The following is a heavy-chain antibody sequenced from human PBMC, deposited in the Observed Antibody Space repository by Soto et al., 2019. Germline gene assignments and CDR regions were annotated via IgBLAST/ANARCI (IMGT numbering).Heavy chain of an antibody. CDR1: GVSVGSTYFY. CDR3: AREGCSGGACYSGYRLGIDF. D-gene: IGHD2-15*01. V-gene: IGHV4-61*01. CDR2: IFYSGST. Sequence: NPSETLSLTCTVSGVSVGSTYFYWTWIRQPPGKGLEWIGNIFYSGSTKYNPSLKSRVTISRDTSKNQFSLDLTSVTAADTAVYFCAREGCSGGACYSGYRLGIDFWGQGTPVTSPQ. J-gene: IGHJ4*02.